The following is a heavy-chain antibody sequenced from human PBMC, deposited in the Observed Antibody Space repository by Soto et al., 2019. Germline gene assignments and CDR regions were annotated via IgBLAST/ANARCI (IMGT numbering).Heavy chain of an antibody. CDR1: GFTFSSYG. D-gene: IGHD3-22*01. CDR3: AKNYDSSGYGYYYGMDV. J-gene: IGHJ6*02. CDR2: ISYDGSNK. V-gene: IGHV3-30*18. Sequence: GGSLRLSCAASGFTFSSYGMHWVRQAPGKGLEWVAVISYDGSNKYYADSVKGRFTISRDNSKNTLYLQMNSLRAEDTAVYYCAKNYDSSGYGYYYGMDVWGQGTTVTVSS.